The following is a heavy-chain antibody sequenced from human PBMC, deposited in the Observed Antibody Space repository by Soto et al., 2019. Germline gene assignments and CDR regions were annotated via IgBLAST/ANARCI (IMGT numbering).Heavy chain of an antibody. CDR3: AKSPGSSPRRWFDP. CDR1: GFTFSSYA. J-gene: IGHJ5*02. Sequence: PGGSLRLSCAASGFTFSSYAMSWVRQAPGKGLEWVSAISGSGGSTYYADSVKGRLTISRDSSKNTLYLQMNSLRAEDTAVYYCAKSPGSSPRRWFDPWGQGTLVTVSS. V-gene: IGHV3-23*01. D-gene: IGHD6-6*01. CDR2: ISGSGGST.